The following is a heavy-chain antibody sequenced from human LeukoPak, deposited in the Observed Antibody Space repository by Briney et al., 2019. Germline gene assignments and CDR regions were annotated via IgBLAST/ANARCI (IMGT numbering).Heavy chain of an antibody. CDR1: GSTFSDAW. V-gene: IGHV3-15*01. CDR3: TTVGYGSFDY. Sequence: GGSLRLSCAASGSTFSDAWMSWVRNAWRRGVRQAAGMWLEGVGRIKSKGEGGTTNYAAPVKGRFTISRDDSKNTLYLQMNSLNTEDTAVYYCTTVGYGSFDYWGQGTLVTVSS. CDR2: IKSKGEGGTT. D-gene: IGHD3-10*01. J-gene: IGHJ4*02.